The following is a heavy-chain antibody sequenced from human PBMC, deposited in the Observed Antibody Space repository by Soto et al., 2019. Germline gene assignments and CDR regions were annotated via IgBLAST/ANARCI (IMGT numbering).Heavy chain of an antibody. CDR1: GYTFTGYY. J-gene: IGHJ5*02. V-gene: IGHV1-2*04. Sequence: QVQLVQSGAEVKKPGASVKVSCKASGYTFTGYYMHWVRQAPGQGLEWMGWINPNSGGTNYAQKFQGWVTMTRDTPIMRAYVGLSRLRSDETAVYYCAGGGATQWRVPGWGFDPGGQGTLGTVSS. CDR3: AGGGATQWRVPGWGFDP. D-gene: IGHD6-19*01. CDR2: INPNSGGT.